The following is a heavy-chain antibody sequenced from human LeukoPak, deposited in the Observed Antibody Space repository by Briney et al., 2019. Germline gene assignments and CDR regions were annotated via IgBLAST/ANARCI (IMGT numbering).Heavy chain of an antibody. Sequence: GGSLRLSCAASRFTFTRNAMAWVRQAPGKGLEWVSAIDGSGGTTFYADSVKGRVTISRVQSTNTVYLQMNSLRADDTAVYYCAKAHCSSTSCSRADNWGQGTLVTVSS. V-gene: IGHV3-23*01. CDR3: AKAHCSSTSCSRADN. CDR2: IDGSGGTT. J-gene: IGHJ4*02. CDR1: RFTFTRNA. D-gene: IGHD2-2*01.